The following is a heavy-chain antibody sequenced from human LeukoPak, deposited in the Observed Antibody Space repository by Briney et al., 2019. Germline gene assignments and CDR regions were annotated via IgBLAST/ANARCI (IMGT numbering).Heavy chain of an antibody. Sequence: GGSLRLSCAASGFTFSSYWMSWVRQAPGKGLEWVANINQDGSEKYSVDSVKGRFTISRDNAKNSLYLQMKSLRAEDTAVYYCAREYYSDSSGSDYWGQGTLVTVSS. CDR3: AREYYSDSSGSDY. CDR2: INQDGSEK. V-gene: IGHV3-7*05. J-gene: IGHJ4*02. CDR1: GFTFSSYW. D-gene: IGHD3-22*01.